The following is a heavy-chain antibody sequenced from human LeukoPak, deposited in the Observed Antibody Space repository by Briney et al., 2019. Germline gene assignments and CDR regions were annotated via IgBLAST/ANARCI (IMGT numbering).Heavy chain of an antibody. J-gene: IGHJ4*02. CDR3: ARGDYYDSSGLDY. CDR1: GYTFTSYD. V-gene: IGHV1-18*01. Sequence: ASVKVSCKASGYTFTSYDINWVRQATGQGLEWMGWISAYNGNTNYAQKLQGRVTMTTDTSTSTAYMELRSLRSDDTALYYCARGDYYDSSGLDYWGQGTLVTVSS. CDR2: ISAYNGNT. D-gene: IGHD3-22*01.